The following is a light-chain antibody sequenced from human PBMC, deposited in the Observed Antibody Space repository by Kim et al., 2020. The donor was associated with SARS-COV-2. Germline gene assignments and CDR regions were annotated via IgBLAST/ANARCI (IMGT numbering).Light chain of an antibody. V-gene: IGKV3-20*01. CDR3: QQYGDSPR. CDR2: GAS. J-gene: IGKJ3*01. CDR1: QSVSSNY. Sequence: LSSGEGATLSCRASQSVSSNYLAWYQQKPGQAHRLLIYGASSRATGIPDRFSGSGSGTDFTLTISRLEPEDFAVYYCQQYGDSPRFGPGTKVDIK.